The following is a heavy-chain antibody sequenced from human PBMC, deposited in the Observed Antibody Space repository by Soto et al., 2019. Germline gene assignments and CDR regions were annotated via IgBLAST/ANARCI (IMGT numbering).Heavy chain of an antibody. V-gene: IGHV1-8*01. Sequence: ASVKVSCKASGYTFSSYDINWVRQATGQGLEWMGWLNPNSGDTGYAQKFQGRVTLTRNTSINTAYIELSSLTSDDTAVYYCATSGGGWYLYWGQRTLVTVSS. CDR3: ATSGGGWYLY. CDR2: LNPNSGDT. CDR1: GYTFSSYD. J-gene: IGHJ4*02. D-gene: IGHD6-19*01.